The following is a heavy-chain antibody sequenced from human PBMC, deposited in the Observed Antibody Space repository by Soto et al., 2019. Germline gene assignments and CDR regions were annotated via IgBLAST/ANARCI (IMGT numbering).Heavy chain of an antibody. Sequence: SETLSLTCTVSGGPISSSSYYWGWIRQPPGKGLEWIGSIYYSGSTYYNPSLKSRVTISVDTSKNQFSLKLSSVTAADTAVYYCARRGNYDLLPKYGMDVWGQGTTVTVSS. D-gene: IGHD1-7*01. V-gene: IGHV4-39*01. CDR2: IYYSGST. J-gene: IGHJ6*02. CDR1: GGPISSSSYY. CDR3: ARRGNYDLLPKYGMDV.